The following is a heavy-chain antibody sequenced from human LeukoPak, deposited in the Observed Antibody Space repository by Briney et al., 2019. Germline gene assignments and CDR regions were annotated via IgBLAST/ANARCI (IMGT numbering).Heavy chain of an antibody. J-gene: IGHJ4*02. CDR1: GGSISRYY. CDR3: ARLQYYYDSSGYYYYFDY. Sequence: PSETLSLTCTASGGSISRYYWSWIRQPAGKGLEWIGRIYTSGSTNYNPSLKSRVTMSVDTSKNQFSLKLSSVTAADTAVYYCARLQYYYDSSGYYYYFDYWGQGTLVTVSS. D-gene: IGHD3-22*01. V-gene: IGHV4-4*07. CDR2: IYTSGST.